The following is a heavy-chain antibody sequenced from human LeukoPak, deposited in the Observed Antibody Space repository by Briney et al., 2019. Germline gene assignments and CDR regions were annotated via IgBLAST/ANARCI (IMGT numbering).Heavy chain of an antibody. CDR2: ISGSGGST. D-gene: IGHD2-2*02. V-gene: IGHV3-23*01. CDR3: AKDLKGCSSTSCYTKFDY. CDR1: GFTFSSYA. J-gene: IGHJ4*02. Sequence: GGSLRLSCAASGFTFSSYAMSWVRQAPGKGLEWVSAISGSGGSTYYADSVKGRFTISRDNSKNTLYLQMNSLRAEDTAVYYCAKDLKGCSSTSCYTKFDYWGQGTLVTVSS.